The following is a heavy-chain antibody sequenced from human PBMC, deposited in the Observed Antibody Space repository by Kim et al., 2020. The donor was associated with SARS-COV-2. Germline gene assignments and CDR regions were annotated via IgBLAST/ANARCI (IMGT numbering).Heavy chain of an antibody. CDR1: GFTFSEYY. J-gene: IGHJ4*02. CDR3: ARVNTGGSGWYGDDS. D-gene: IGHD6-13*01. V-gene: IGHV3-11*06. CDR2: IKGGSSYI. Sequence: GGSLRLSCAASGFTFSEYYMTWIRQAPGKGLEWVSYIKGGSSYIKYADAVRGRFTISRDNALKTLYLQMNRLRAEDTATYYCARVNTGGSGWYGDDSWGQGTLVIVSS.